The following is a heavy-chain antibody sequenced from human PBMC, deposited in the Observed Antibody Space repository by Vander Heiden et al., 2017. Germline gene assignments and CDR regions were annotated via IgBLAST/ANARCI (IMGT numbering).Heavy chain of an antibody. D-gene: IGHD1-26*01. CDR3: ARRVVGAPRAFDI. J-gene: IGHJ3*02. Sequence: EVQLVESGGGLVQPGGSLRLSCAASGFPFRSFTMNWVRQAPGKGLEWVSYIGTSSSNIYYADSVKGRFTISRDNAKNSLYLQMNSLRAEDTAVYYCARRVVGAPRAFDIWGQGTMVTVSS. CDR2: IGTSSSNI. V-gene: IGHV3-48*01. CDR1: GFPFRSFT.